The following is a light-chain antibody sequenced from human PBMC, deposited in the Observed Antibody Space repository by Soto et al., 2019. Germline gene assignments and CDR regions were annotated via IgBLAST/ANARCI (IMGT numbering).Light chain of an antibody. CDR2: AAS. CDR1: QGISNY. J-gene: IGKJ3*01. V-gene: IGKV1-27*01. Sequence: DIEVTQSPTSLSASIGDRVTITCRSSQGISNYLAWYQQKAGKVPELLIYAASTVQSGVPSRFSGSGSGTDFTLTISSLQPEDVATYYCQNYSRAPFNFGPGTKVDIK. CDR3: QNYSRAPFN.